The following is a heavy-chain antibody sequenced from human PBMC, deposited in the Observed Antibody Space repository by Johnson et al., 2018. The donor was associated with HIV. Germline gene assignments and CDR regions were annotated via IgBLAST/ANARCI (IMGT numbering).Heavy chain of an antibody. V-gene: IGHV3-66*02. CDR3: ARDGKVGATPRRAFDI. CDR1: GFTVRSNY. CDR2: IFSGGGS. D-gene: IGHD1-26*01. Sequence: MQLVESGGGLVQPGGSLRLSCVASGFTVRSNYMSWVRRAPGRGLEWVSVIFSGGGSYYADSVKARLTLSRDNSNNTLYLQMNSLRAEDTAVYYCARDGKVGATPRRAFDIWGQGTMVTVSS. J-gene: IGHJ3*02.